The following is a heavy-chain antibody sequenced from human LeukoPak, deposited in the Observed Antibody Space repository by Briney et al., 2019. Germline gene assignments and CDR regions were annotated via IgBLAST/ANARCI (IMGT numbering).Heavy chain of an antibody. CDR3: ARGAGGYRFDP. CDR2: IYHSGTT. J-gene: IGHJ5*02. Sequence: PSETLSLTCAVSGGSISSTNWWSWVRQSPGKGLEWIGEIYHSGTTNYNPSLKSRVTISIDRSKNQFSLELTSVTAADTAVYYCARGAGGYRFDPWGQGTLVTVSS. CDR1: GGSISSTNW. D-gene: IGHD1-1*01. V-gene: IGHV4-4*02.